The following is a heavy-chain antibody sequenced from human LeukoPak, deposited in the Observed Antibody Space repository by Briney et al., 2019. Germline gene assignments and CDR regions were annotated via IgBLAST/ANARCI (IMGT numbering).Heavy chain of an antibody. CDR2: IKQDGSEK. Sequence: GGSLRLSCAASGFTFSSYWMSWVRQAPGKGLEWVANIKQDGSEKYYVDSVKGRFTISRDNAKNSLYMQMNSLRAEDTAVYYCAKEAVRGVPGYWCEGTTVIVSS. V-gene: IGHV3-7*01. CDR1: GFTFSSYW. D-gene: IGHD3-10*01. J-gene: IGHJ4*02. CDR3: AKEAVRGVPGY.